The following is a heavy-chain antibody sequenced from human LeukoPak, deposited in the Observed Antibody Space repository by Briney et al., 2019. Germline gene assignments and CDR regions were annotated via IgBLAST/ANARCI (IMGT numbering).Heavy chain of an antibody. J-gene: IGHJ4*02. Sequence: PGGSLRLSCATSGFSFSSYAMSWVRQAPGKGLEWVSAMSSSDDGRYYAASVRGRFTISRDTSRSTLYLQMNSLRAEDTAVYYCAKEGKTRNWNYYQAKAVDWGQGTLVTVSS. D-gene: IGHD1-7*01. CDR2: MSSSDDGR. CDR1: GFSFSSYA. CDR3: AKEGKTRNWNYYQAKAVD. V-gene: IGHV3-23*01.